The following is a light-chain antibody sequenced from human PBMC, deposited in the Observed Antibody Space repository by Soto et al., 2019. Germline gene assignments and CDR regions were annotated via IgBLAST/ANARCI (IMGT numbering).Light chain of an antibody. CDR2: EVS. CDR1: SSDVGGYNY. CDR3: SSYTSIITLYV. V-gene: IGLV2-14*01. Sequence: SALTQPASVSWSPGQSITISCTGTSSDVGGYNYVSWYQQHPGKAPKLMIYEVSNQPSGVSNRFSGSKSGNTASLTISGLQAEDEADYYCSSYTSIITLYVFGSGTKVTVL. J-gene: IGLJ1*01.